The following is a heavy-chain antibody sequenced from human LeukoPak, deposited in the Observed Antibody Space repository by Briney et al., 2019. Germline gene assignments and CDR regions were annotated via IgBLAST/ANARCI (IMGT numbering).Heavy chain of an antibody. J-gene: IGHJ4*02. CDR3: AKRASGSGTSLYYFDY. CDR1: GFTFSSYA. Sequence: PGGSMRLSCASSGFTFSSYAMSCVRQAPGKGLEWVSVISNTGGSTFYADSVKGRFTISRDNSKNTLYLQMNSLRAEDTAVYYCAKRASGSGTSLYYFDYWGQGTLVTVSS. CDR2: ISNTGGST. D-gene: IGHD3-10*01. V-gene: IGHV3-23*01.